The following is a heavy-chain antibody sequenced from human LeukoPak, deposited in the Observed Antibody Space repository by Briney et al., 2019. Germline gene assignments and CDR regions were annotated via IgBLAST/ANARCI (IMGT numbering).Heavy chain of an antibody. V-gene: IGHV4-39*01. J-gene: IGHJ3*02. CDR1: GASISSTTYY. CDR3: ARHKYSSGWPPEGAFDI. D-gene: IGHD6-19*01. Sequence: PSETLSLTCTVSGASISSTTYYWGWIRQPPRKGLEGIASIYYSGSTYYDPSLKSRVTISVDTSKNQFSLKLSSVTAADTAVYYCARHKYSSGWPPEGAFDIWGQGTMVTVSS. CDR2: IYYSGST.